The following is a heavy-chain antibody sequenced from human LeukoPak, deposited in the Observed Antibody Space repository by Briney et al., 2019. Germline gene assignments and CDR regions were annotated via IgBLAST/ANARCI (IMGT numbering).Heavy chain of an antibody. CDR3: ARAAILAAAGNWFDP. Sequence: PSETLSLTCTVSGGSISSYYWSWIRQPPGKGLEWIGYIYYSGSTNYNPSLKSRVTISVDTSKNQFSLKLSSVTAADTAVYYCARAAILAAAGNWFDPWGQGTLVTVSS. V-gene: IGHV4-59*01. CDR2: IYYSGST. D-gene: IGHD6-13*01. CDR1: GGSISSYY. J-gene: IGHJ5*02.